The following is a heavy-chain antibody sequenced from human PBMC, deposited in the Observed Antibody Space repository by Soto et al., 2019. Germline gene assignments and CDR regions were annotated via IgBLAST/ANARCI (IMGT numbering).Heavy chain of an antibody. Sequence: PSETLSLTCTVSGGSISSSSYYWGWIRQPPGKGLEWIGSIYYSGSTYYNPSLKSRVTISVDTSKNQFSLKLSSVTAADTAVYYCAGSDGYKSPDQYYFDYWGQGTLVTVSS. D-gene: IGHD5-12*01. V-gene: IGHV4-39*01. J-gene: IGHJ4*02. CDR1: GGSISSSSYY. CDR2: IYYSGST. CDR3: AGSDGYKSPDQYYFDY.